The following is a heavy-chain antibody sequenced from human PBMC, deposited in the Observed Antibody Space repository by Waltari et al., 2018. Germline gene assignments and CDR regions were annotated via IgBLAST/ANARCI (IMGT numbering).Heavy chain of an antibody. J-gene: IGHJ5*02. Sequence: QVQLQQWGAGLLKPSETLSLTCAVYGGSFSGYYWSWIRQPPGKGLEWIGEINHSGSTNYNPSLKSRVTISVDTSKNQFSLKLSSVTAADTAVYYCARSGRNRSWFDPWGQGTLVTVSS. V-gene: IGHV4-34*01. CDR2: INHSGST. CDR3: ARSGRNRSWFDP. D-gene: IGHD3-10*01. CDR1: GGSFSGYY.